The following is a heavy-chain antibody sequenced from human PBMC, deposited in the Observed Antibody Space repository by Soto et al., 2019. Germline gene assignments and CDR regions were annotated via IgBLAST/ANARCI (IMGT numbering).Heavy chain of an antibody. CDR1: GGTFSSYA. J-gene: IGHJ5*02. CDR3: ARGSLPYYYDSSGLYNWFDP. CDR2: IIPIFGTA. Sequence: SVKVSCKASGGTFSSYAISWVRQAPGQGLEWMGGIIPIFGTANYAQKFQGRVTITADESTSTAYMELSSLRSEDTAVYYCARGSLPYYYDSSGLYNWFDPWGQGTLVTVSS. V-gene: IGHV1-69*13. D-gene: IGHD3-22*01.